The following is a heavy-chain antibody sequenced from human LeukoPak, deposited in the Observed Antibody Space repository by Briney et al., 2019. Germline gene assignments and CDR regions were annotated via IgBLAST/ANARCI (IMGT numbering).Heavy chain of an antibody. CDR3: AKEGWDKSYWYGRIDY. D-gene: IGHD2-8*02. J-gene: IGHJ4*02. V-gene: IGHV3-30*18. Sequence: GGSLRLSCAATGFTFSTYGMHWVRQAPGKGLEWVAAISNDGNKKYYADSVKGRFTISRDNPKNTLFLQMSSLRAEDTAVYYCAKEGWDKSYWYGRIDYWGQGTLVTVSS. CDR2: ISNDGNKK. CDR1: GFTFSTYG.